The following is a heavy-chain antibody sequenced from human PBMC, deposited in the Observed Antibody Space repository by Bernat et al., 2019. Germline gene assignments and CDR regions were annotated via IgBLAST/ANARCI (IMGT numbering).Heavy chain of an antibody. J-gene: IGHJ4*02. D-gene: IGHD3-16*01. V-gene: IGHV3-74*01. CDR2: INGDGSST. CDR3: GRRAGHEIRGAFDY. CDR1: GFTFSSYW. Sequence: EVQLVESGGGLVQPGGSLRLSCVASGFTFSSYWMHWVRQAPGKGLLWVSRINGDGSSTSYADSVKGRFTISRDNAKNTLYLQMNTLRAEDTALYYCGRRAGHEIRGAFDYWGQGTLVTVSS.